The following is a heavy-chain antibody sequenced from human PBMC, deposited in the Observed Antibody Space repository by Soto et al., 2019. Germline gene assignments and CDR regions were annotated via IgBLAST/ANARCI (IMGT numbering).Heavy chain of an antibody. CDR3: ANGGGVPRYYYYGMDV. J-gene: IGHJ6*02. CDR1: GFTFTTYA. V-gene: IGHV3-30*04. Sequence: RRLSCAASGFTFTTYAMHWVRQAPGKGLEWVAVISNDGRGKYYADSVKGRFTISRDNSKNTLYLQMNSLRAEDTAVYYCANGGGVPRYYYYGMDVWGQGPTVTVSS. CDR2: ISNDGRGK. D-gene: IGHD3-10*01.